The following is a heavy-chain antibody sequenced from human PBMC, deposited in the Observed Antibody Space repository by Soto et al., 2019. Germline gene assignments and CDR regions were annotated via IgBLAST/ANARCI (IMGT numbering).Heavy chain of an antibody. V-gene: IGHV3-49*03. CDR1: GFTFGDYA. CDR3: TRSGYYDSSGYLFDY. CDR2: IRSKAYGGTT. Sequence: HPGGSLRLSCTASGFTFGDYAMSWFRQAPGKGLEWVGFIRSKAYGGTTEYAASVKGRFTISRDDSKSIAYLQMNSLKTEDTAVYYCTRSGYYDSSGYLFDYWGQGTLVTVPS. J-gene: IGHJ4*02. D-gene: IGHD3-22*01.